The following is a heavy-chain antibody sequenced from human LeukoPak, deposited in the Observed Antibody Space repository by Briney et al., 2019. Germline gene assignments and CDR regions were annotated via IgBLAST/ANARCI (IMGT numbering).Heavy chain of an antibody. CDR2: IIPIFGTA. CDR3: ARPRGPGDYVFDY. J-gene: IGHJ4*02. D-gene: IGHD4-17*01. V-gene: IGHV1-69*13. Sequence: GASVKVSCKAPGGTFSSYAISWVRQAPGQGLEWMGGIIPIFGTANYAQKFQGRVTITADESTSTAYMELSSLRSEDTAVYYCARPRGPGDYVFDYWGQGTLVTVSS. CDR1: GGTFSSYA.